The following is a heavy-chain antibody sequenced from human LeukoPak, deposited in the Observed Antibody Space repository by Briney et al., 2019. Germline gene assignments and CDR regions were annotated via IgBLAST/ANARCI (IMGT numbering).Heavy chain of an antibody. D-gene: IGHD4-17*01. CDR3: ARRHGASDY. J-gene: IGHJ4*02. Sequence: SETLSLTCTVSGGPISSSSNYWGRIRQPPGKRLKWIGSIYYSGSTYYNPSLKSRVTISVDTSNNQFSLKLTSVTAADTAVYYCARRHGASDYWGQGTLVTVSS. CDR2: IYYSGST. CDR1: GGPISSSSNY. V-gene: IGHV4-39*01.